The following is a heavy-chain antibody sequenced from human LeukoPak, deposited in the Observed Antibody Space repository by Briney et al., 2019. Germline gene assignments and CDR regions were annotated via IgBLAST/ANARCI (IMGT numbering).Heavy chain of an antibody. J-gene: IGHJ4*02. CDR1: GSTFAGYY. CDR3: ARDHGPYYDIPLHY. V-gene: IGHV1-2*02. CDR2: INPSSGST. D-gene: IGHD3-22*01. Sequence: ASVKVSCKASGSTFAGYYVHWVRQAPGQGLEWMVWINPSSGSTNYVQKFQGRLTMTRDTSISTAYMDLSSLRSDDTAVYYCARDHGPYYDIPLHYWGQGTLVTVSS.